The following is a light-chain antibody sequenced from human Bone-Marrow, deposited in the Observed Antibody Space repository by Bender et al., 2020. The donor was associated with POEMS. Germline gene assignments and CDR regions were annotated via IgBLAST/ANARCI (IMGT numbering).Light chain of an antibody. CDR1: SSNIGSNN. Sequence: QSVLTPTPSVSGAPGQKVTISCSGSSSNIGSNNVNWYQQLPGTAPKFLIYSNNQRPSGVPDRFSGSKSGTSASLVISGLQSEDEADYYCAAWDDSLNVLVFGGGTKLTVL. CDR3: AAWDDSLNVLV. V-gene: IGLV1-44*01. J-gene: IGLJ3*02. CDR2: SNN.